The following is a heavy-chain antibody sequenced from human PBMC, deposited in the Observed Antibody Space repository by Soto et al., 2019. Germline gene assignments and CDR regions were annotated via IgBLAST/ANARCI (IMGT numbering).Heavy chain of an antibody. CDR1: GDSMSSYY. V-gene: IGHV4-59*01. D-gene: IGHD4-4*01. J-gene: IGHJ4*02. Sequence: SETLSLTCTVSGDSMSSYYWGWIRQPPGKGLEWTGYIYYSGSTTYNPSLRSRVTMSVDTSKNQFSLRLSSVTAADTAVYYCARAKSNYQTFDHWGQGSQVTVSS. CDR2: IYYSGST. CDR3: ARAKSNYQTFDH.